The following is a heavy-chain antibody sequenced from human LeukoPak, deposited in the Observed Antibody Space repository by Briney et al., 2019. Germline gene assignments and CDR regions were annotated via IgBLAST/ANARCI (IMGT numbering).Heavy chain of an antibody. CDR1: NDSFSSHY. CDR3: ARDLVTVTKGFDI. J-gene: IGHJ3*02. CDR2: ISYIGST. D-gene: IGHD4-17*01. Sequence: PSETLSLTCAVSNDSFSSHYWTWIRQPPGKGLEWIGYISYIGSTNYNPSLKSRVTISIDTSKNQFSLKLSSVTAADTAVYYCARDLVTVTKGFDIWGQGTMVSVSS. V-gene: IGHV4-59*11.